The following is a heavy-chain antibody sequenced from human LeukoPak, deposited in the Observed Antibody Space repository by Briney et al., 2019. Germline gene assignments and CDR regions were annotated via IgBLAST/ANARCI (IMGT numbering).Heavy chain of an antibody. CDR3: AKVQWLVRAFDY. Sequence: GSLRLSCAASGFSFSSYAMSWVRQAPGKGLEWVSAISGSGGSTYYADSVKGRFTISRDNSKNTLYLQMNSLRAEDTAVYYCAKVQWLVRAFDYWGQGTLVTVSS. CDR1: GFSFSSYA. V-gene: IGHV3-23*01. CDR2: ISGSGGST. J-gene: IGHJ4*02. D-gene: IGHD6-19*01.